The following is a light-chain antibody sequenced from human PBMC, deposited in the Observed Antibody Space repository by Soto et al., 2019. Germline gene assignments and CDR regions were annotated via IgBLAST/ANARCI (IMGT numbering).Light chain of an antibody. Sequence: EIVLTPSPGTLSLSPGERATLSCRASQSVANNYLAWYQQKPGQAPRLLIYSASGRATGIPDRFSGSGSGTDFTLTISRLEPEDFAVYYCQQYGSSPWTFGQGTKVDIK. CDR2: SAS. J-gene: IGKJ1*01. CDR3: QQYGSSPWT. V-gene: IGKV3-20*01. CDR1: QSVANNY.